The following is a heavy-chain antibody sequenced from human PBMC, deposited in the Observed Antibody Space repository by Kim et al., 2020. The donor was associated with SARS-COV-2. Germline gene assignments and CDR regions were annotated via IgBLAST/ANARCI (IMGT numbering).Heavy chain of an antibody. D-gene: IGHD6-19*01. CDR3: SRVGAVAGAPDF. J-gene: IGHJ4*02. V-gene: IGHV4-59*01. Sequence: SETLSLTCIVSGDSIDGSYWTWIRQSPGKGLEWIGYIHHGVNTNYRPSLQIRVTISVDTSKNQFSLELRSLTTADTAVYYCSRVGAVAGAPDFWGQGTLVTVSS. CDR2: IHHGVNT. CDR1: GDSIDGSY.